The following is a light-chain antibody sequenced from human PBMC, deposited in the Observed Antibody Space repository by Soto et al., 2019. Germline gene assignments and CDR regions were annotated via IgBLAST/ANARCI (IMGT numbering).Light chain of an antibody. J-gene: IGLJ1*01. CDR1: SSDVGSYNL. Sequence: QSALTQPASVSGSPGQSITISCTGTSSDVGSYNLVSWYQQHPGKAPKLMIYEDSKRPSGVSSRFSGSKSGNTASLTISGLQAEDEADYYCFSYAGSSYVFGTGTKLTVL. V-gene: IGLV2-23*01. CDR2: EDS. CDR3: FSYAGSSYV.